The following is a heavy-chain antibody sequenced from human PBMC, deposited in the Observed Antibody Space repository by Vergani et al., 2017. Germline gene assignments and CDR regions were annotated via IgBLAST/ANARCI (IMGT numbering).Heavy chain of an antibody. Sequence: QVTLRESGPALVKPTQTLTLTCTFSGFSLSTSGMCVSWIRQPPGKALEWLARIDWDDDKYYSTSLTTRLTISKGTSKNQVVLTMTNMDPVDTATYYCARIXGSGYDSEHYYYYGMDVWGQGTTVTVSS. CDR2: IDWDDDK. V-gene: IGHV2-70*15. CDR3: ARIXGSGYDSEHYYYYGMDV. J-gene: IGHJ6*02. CDR1: GFSLSTSGMC. D-gene: IGHD5-12*01.